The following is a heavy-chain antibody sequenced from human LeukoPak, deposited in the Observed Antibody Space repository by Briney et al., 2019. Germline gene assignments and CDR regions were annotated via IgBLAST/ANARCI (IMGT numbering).Heavy chain of an antibody. V-gene: IGHV3-7*05. Sequence: GGSLRLSCAASGFTFSSYWMSWVRQAPGKGLEWVANIKQGGSEKYYVDSVKGRFTISRDNAKNSLYLQMNSLRAEDTAVYYCARVARGGWLQESYWGQGTLVTVSS. J-gene: IGHJ4*02. CDR3: ARVARGGWLQESY. CDR2: IKQGGSEK. CDR1: GFTFSSYW. D-gene: IGHD5-24*01.